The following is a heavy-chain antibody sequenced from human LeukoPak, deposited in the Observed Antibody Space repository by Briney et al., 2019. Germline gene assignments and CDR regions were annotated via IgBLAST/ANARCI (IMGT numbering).Heavy chain of an antibody. Sequence: ASVKVSCKASGYTFTSYGISWVRQAPGQGLEWMGWISAYNGNTNYAQKLQGRVTMTTDTSTSTAYMELRSLRSDDTAVHYCAREGYCSGGSCYGYYYYGMDVWGQGTTVTVSS. CDR2: ISAYNGNT. CDR3: AREGYCSGGSCYGYYYYGMDV. V-gene: IGHV1-18*01. J-gene: IGHJ6*02. CDR1: GYTFTSYG. D-gene: IGHD2-15*01.